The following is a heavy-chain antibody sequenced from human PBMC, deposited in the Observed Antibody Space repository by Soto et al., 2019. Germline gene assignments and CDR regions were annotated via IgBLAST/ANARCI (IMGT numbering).Heavy chain of an antibody. CDR1: GYTFTSYA. Sequence: ASVKVSCKASGYTFTSYAMYWVRQAPGQRLEWMGWINAGNGNTKYSQKFQGRVTITRDTSASTAYMELSSLRSEDTAVYYCARAEVTAIPMAWDAEYFQHWGQGTLVTVSS. J-gene: IGHJ1*01. V-gene: IGHV1-3*01. CDR2: INAGNGNT. D-gene: IGHD2-21*02. CDR3: ARAEVTAIPMAWDAEYFQH.